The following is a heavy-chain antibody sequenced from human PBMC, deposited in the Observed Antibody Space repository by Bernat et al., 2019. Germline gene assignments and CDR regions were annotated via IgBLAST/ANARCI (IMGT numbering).Heavy chain of an antibody. J-gene: IGHJ5*02. Sequence: QVQLQQWGAGLLKPSETLSLTCAVYGGSFSGYYWSWIRQPPGKGLEWIGEINHSGSTNYNPSLKSQVTISVDTSKNQFSLKLSSVPAADTAVYYCARGVVVVVAATRGWFDPWGQGTLVTVSS. CDR3: ARGVVVVVAATRGWFDP. CDR1: GGSFSGYY. D-gene: IGHD2-15*01. V-gene: IGHV4-34*01. CDR2: INHSGST.